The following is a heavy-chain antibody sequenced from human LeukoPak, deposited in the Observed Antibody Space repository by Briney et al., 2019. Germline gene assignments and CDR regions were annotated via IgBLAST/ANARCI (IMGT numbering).Heavy chain of an antibody. CDR2: INNSGGST. Sequence: GGSLRLSCAASGFTFSSYAMNWVRQAPGKGLAWVSGINNSGGSTYYADSVKGRFTISRDNSKNTLYLQMNSLRAEDTAVYYCAKDYYDSSGYYPSIYYYYYMDVWGKGTTVTVSS. V-gene: IGHV3-23*01. D-gene: IGHD3-22*01. CDR3: AKDYYDSSGYYPSIYYYYYMDV. CDR1: GFTFSSYA. J-gene: IGHJ6*03.